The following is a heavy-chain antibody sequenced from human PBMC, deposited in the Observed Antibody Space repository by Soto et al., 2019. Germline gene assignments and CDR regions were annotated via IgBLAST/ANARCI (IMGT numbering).Heavy chain of an antibody. Sequence: EVQLVESGGGLVQPGGSLRLSCAASGFTFSSYAMHWVRQAPGKGLEYVSAISSNGGSTYYANSVKGRFTISRDTSKNTLYLQMGSLRAEDMAVYYCASSGWYRYFQHWGQGTLVTVSS. CDR2: ISSNGGST. D-gene: IGHD6-19*01. CDR1: GFTFSSYA. J-gene: IGHJ1*01. CDR3: ASSGWYRYFQH. V-gene: IGHV3-64*01.